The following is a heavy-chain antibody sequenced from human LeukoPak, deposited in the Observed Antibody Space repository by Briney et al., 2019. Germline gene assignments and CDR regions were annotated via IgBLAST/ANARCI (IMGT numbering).Heavy chain of an antibody. CDR3: ARVIGDYSNYGHPPNWFDP. V-gene: IGHV4-39*07. CDR1: GGSISSSSYY. J-gene: IGHJ5*02. Sequence: SETLSLTCTVSGGSISSSSYYWGWIRQPPGKGLEWIGSIYYSGSTYYNPSLKSRVTISVDTSKNQFSLKLSSVTAADTAVYYCARVIGDYSNYGHPPNWFDPWGQGTLVTVSS. D-gene: IGHD4-11*01. CDR2: IYYSGST.